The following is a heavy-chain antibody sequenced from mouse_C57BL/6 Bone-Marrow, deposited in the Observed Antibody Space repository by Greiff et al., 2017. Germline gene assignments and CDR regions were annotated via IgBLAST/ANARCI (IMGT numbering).Heavy chain of an antibody. CDR3: ARSFYRYFDV. Sequence: VQLQQSGAELARPGASVKLSCKASGYTFTSYGISWVKQRTGQGLEWIGEIYPRSGNTYYNETFKGKATLTADKSSSTAYMELRSLTSEDSAVYFCARSFYRYFDVWGTGTTVTVSS. CDR1: GYTFTSYG. CDR2: IYPRSGNT. D-gene: IGHD2-12*01. V-gene: IGHV1-81*01. J-gene: IGHJ1*03.